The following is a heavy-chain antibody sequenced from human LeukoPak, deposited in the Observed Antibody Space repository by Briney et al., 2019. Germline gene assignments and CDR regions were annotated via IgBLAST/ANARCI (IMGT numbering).Heavy chain of an antibody. CDR1: GYTFTSYG. CDR3: ARDGFFGSGIVGAFDI. J-gene: IGHJ3*02. V-gene: IGHV1-18*01. D-gene: IGHD3-10*01. CDR2: ISAYRGDT. Sequence: XSVKVSCKTSGYTFTSYGISWVRQAPGQGLEWMGWISAYRGDTNYAQKFQGRVTMTTDTSTSTAYMELRSLRVDDTAVYYCARDGFFGSGIVGAFDIWGQGTMVTVSS.